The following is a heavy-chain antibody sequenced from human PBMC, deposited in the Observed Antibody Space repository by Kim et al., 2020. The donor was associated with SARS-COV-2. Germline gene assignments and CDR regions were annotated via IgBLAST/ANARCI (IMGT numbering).Heavy chain of an antibody. CDR1: GYSFTSYW. V-gene: IGHV5-10-1*01. J-gene: IGHJ5*02. CDR2: IDASDSYT. Sequence: GESLKISCKGSGYSFTSYWISWVRQMPGKGLEWMGRIDASDSYTNYSPSFQGHVTISADKSISTAYLQWSSLKASDTAMYYCARHVVVVVPAAIYWFDPWGQGTLVTVSS. D-gene: IGHD2-2*01. CDR3: ARHVVVVVPAAIYWFDP.